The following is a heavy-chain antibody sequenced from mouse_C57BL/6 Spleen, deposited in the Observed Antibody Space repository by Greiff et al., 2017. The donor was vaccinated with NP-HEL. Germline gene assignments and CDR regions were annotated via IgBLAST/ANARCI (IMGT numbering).Heavy chain of an antibody. D-gene: IGHD2-4*01. J-gene: IGHJ3*01. CDR2: ISYDGSN. CDR1: GYSITSGYY. CDR3: ARGDYPAWFAY. Sequence: VQLKESGPGLVKPSQSLSLTCSVTGYSITSGYYWNWIRQFPGNKLEWMGYISYDGSNNYNPSLKNRISITRDTSKNQIFLKLNSVTTEDTATYYCARGDYPAWFAYWGQGTLVTVSA. V-gene: IGHV3-6*01.